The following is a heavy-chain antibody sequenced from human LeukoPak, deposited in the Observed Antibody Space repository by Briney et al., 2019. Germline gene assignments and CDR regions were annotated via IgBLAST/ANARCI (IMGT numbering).Heavy chain of an antibody. CDR2: IWFDGSNK. J-gene: IGHJ4*02. V-gene: IGHV3-33*01. CDR1: GFTFSRNG. CDR3: ARDKGTMTTVTPGYFDS. D-gene: IGHD4-17*01. Sequence: GGSLRLSCAAASGFTFSRNGMHWVRQAPGKGLEWAALIWFDGSNKYYADSVKGRFTISRDNSKDTLYLQMNSLRAEDTAVYYCARDKGTMTTVTPGYFDSWGQGTLVTVSS.